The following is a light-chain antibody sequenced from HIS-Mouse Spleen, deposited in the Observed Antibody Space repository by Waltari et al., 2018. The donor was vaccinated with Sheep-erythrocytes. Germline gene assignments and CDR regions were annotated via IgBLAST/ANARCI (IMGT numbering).Light chain of an antibody. J-gene: IGLJ1*01. CDR1: ISDVGRYNS. CDR2: DVS. Sequence: LTQPPSVSVSPGQSVTISCTGTISDVGRYNSVSWYQQNPGKAPKLMIYDVSKRPSGVPDRFSGSKSGNTASLTISGLQAEDEADYYCCSYAGSYNHVFATGTKVTVL. V-gene: IGLV2-11*01. CDR3: CSYAGSYNHV.